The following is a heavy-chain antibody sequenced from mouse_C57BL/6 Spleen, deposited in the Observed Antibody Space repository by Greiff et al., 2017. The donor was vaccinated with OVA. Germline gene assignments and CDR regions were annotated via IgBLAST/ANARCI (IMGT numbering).Heavy chain of an antibody. CDR3: ARSDYYGSSLDY. Sequence: EVQLQESGPELVKPGASVKISCKASGYSFTGYFMNWVMQSHGKSLEWIGRINPYNGDTFYNQKFKGKATLTVDKSSSTAHMELRSLTSEDSAVYYCARSDYYGSSLDYWGQGTTLTVSS. V-gene: IGHV1-20*01. CDR2: INPYNGDT. J-gene: IGHJ2*01. CDR1: GYSFTGYF. D-gene: IGHD1-1*01.